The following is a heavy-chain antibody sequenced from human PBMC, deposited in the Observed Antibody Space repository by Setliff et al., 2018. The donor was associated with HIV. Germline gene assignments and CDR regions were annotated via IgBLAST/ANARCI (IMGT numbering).Heavy chain of an antibody. V-gene: IGHV4-39*01. CDR1: GGSINSGSINSSSFY. CDR3: ARVLGGYHRRYNYYYYYMDV. J-gene: IGHJ6*03. Sequence: SETLSLTCTVSGGSINSGSINSSSFYWGWIRQPPGKGLEWIGSIYYSGSTNYNPSLKSRVTISVDTSKNQFSLKLSSVTAADTAVYYCARVLGGYHRRYNYYYYYMDVWGKGARSPSP. CDR2: IYYSGST. D-gene: IGHD1-1*01.